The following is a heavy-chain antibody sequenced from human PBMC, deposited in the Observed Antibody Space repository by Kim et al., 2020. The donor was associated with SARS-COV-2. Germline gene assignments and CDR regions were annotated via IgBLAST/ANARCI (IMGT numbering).Heavy chain of an antibody. D-gene: IGHD2-15*01. V-gene: IGHV3-33*06. CDR1: GFTFSSYA. CDR2: IWYDGSNK. CDR3: AKDLMGYCSGGSCYQEYYYYYGMDV. Sequence: GGSLRLSCAASGFTFSSYAMHWVRQAPGKGLEWVAVIWYDGSNKYYADSVKGRFTISRDNSKNTLYLQMNSLRAEDTAVYYCAKDLMGYCSGGSCYQEYYYYYGMDVWGQGTTVTVSS. J-gene: IGHJ6*02.